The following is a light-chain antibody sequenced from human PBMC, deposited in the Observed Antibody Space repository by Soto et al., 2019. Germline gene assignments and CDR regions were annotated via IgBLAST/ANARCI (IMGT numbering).Light chain of an antibody. V-gene: IGKV1-9*01. J-gene: IGKJ4*01. Sequence: DIQLTQSPSFLSASVGDTVTITCRASQDISTSLAWYQQKPGMAPKLLIYVGSTLHSGVPSRFSGSGSGTEFTLTVSGLQPEDFATYSCQQVNGYPFTFGGGTKVEI. CDR2: VGS. CDR1: QDISTS. CDR3: QQVNGYPFT.